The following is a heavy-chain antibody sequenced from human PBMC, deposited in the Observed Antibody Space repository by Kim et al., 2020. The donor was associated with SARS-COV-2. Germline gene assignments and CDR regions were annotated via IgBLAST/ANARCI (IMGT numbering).Heavy chain of an antibody. J-gene: IGHJ5*02. V-gene: IGHV4-34*01. CDR2: IYHRGTT. Sequence: SETLSLTCAVYGGSLSGYYWSWIRQPPGKGLEWIGEIYHRGTTNYNPSLKSRVTISVDTSKNQFSLKLSSVTAADTAVYYCARSLYHAPSNSWVRFDPWGQGTLVTVSS. D-gene: IGHD6-13*01. CDR3: ARSLYHAPSNSWVRFDP. CDR1: GGSLSGYY.